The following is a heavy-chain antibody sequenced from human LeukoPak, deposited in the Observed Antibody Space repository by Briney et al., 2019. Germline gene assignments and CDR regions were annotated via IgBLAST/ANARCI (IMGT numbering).Heavy chain of an antibody. CDR2: IYSGGTT. CDR3: AKDVGTAALFVFYFDL. V-gene: IGHV3-53*01. J-gene: IGHJ2*01. Sequence: GGSLRLSCAASGFSVSSNYVSWVRQAPGKGLEWVSVIYSGGTTYYADSVKGRFTISRDNSKNTLYLQMNSLRAEDTAVYYCAKDVGTAALFVFYFDLWGRGARVTVSS. CDR1: GFSVSSNY. D-gene: IGHD6-6*01.